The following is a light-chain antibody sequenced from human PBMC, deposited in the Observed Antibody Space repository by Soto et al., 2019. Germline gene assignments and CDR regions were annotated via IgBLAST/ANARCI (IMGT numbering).Light chain of an antibody. CDR2: DAS. CDR1: QSVSSSY. J-gene: IGKJ1*01. V-gene: IGKV3-20*01. CDR3: QQYGSTPRT. Sequence: GLTLSVVTLSRPPADSATLSCRASQSVSSSYLAWYQQKPGQAPRLLIYDASRRATGIPDRFSGSGSGTDFTLTISRLEPEDFAVYYCQQYGSTPRTYGQGTKV.